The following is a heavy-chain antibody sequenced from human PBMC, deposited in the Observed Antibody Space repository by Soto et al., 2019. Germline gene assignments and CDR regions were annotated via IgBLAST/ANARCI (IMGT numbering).Heavy chain of an antibody. Sequence: SETMSLTCTVSSGSVASDYWSWLRQPPGRGLEWIAYAHHSGSTNSNPSPQSRVTASVDTSKNQLSLKLRSMTAADTAIYYCARGFYDSRGYYNPFDPWGQGILVTVSS. CDR3: ARGFYDSRGYYNPFDP. J-gene: IGHJ5*02. V-gene: IGHV4-59*02. CDR1: SGSVASDY. CDR2: AHHSGST. D-gene: IGHD3-22*01.